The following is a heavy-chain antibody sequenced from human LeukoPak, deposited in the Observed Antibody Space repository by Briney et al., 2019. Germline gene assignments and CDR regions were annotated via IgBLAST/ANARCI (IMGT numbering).Heavy chain of an antibody. CDR3: ARDSITIFGVPGGWFDP. J-gene: IGHJ5*02. CDR2: IYYSGST. CDR1: GGSISSGDYY. V-gene: IGHV4-30-4*08. Sequence: SQTLSLTCTVSGGSISSGDYYWSWISQPPGKGLAWIGYIYYSGSTYYNPSLKSRVTISVDTSKNQFSLKLSSVTAADTAVYYCARDSITIFGVPGGWFDPWGQGTLVTVSS. D-gene: IGHD3-3*01.